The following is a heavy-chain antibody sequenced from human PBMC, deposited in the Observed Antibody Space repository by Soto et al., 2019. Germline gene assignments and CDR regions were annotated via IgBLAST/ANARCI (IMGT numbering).Heavy chain of an antibody. CDR1: GGSFSGYY. CDR2: INHSGST. V-gene: IGHV4-34*01. J-gene: IGHJ5*02. D-gene: IGHD1-7*01. CDR3: ARERELGFWSSYLAGDITGTTFWFDP. Sequence: PSETLSLTCAVYGGSFSGYYWIWIRQPPGKGLAWIGEINHSGSTNYNPSLKSRVTISVDTSKNQFSLKLSSVTAADTAVYYCARERELGFWSSYLAGDITGTTFWFDPWGQGTLVTVSS.